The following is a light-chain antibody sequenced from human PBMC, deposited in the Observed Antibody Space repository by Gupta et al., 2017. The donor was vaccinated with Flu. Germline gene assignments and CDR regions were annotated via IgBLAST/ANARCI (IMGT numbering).Light chain of an antibody. Sequence: QSVLTQPPSASGTPGQRVSLSCSGSSSNIGSTYVFWYQHLPGTAPKLLICRDDQRPSGVPDRFSGSKSGTSASLVISGLRSEDEGDYYCAAWDDSLSEAVFGGGTKLTVL. V-gene: IGLV1-47*01. CDR3: AAWDDSLSEAV. CDR1: SSNIGSTY. CDR2: RDD. J-gene: IGLJ3*02.